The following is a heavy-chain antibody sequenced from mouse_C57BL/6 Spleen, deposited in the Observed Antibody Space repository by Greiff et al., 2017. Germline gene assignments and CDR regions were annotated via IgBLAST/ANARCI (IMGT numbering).Heavy chain of an antibody. V-gene: IGHV2-6*03. CDR1: GFSLTSYG. J-gene: IGHJ4*01. Sequence: VMLVASGPGLVAPSQSLSITCTVSGFSLTSYGVHWVLQPPGKGLEWLVVIWSDGSTTYNSALKSRLSISKDTSKRQVFLKMNSRQTDDTAMYYCARENYYGSEYYAVDFWGQGTSVTVSS. CDR2: IWSDGST. D-gene: IGHD1-1*01. CDR3: ARENYYGSEYYAVDF.